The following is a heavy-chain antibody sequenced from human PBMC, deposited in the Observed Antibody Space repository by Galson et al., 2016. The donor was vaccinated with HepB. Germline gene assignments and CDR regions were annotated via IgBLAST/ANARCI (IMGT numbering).Heavy chain of an antibody. CDR1: GLTFSSYE. D-gene: IGHD5-18*01. CDR2: ISSSGSTI. Sequence: SLRLSCAASGLTFSSYEMNWVRQAPGKGLEWVSYISSSGSTIYYADSVKGRFTISRDNAKNSVYLQMNILRAEDTAVYHCARARGYTSTYGGGYHYGMDVWGQGTTVTVSS. J-gene: IGHJ6*02. CDR3: ARARGYTSTYGGGYHYGMDV. V-gene: IGHV3-48*03.